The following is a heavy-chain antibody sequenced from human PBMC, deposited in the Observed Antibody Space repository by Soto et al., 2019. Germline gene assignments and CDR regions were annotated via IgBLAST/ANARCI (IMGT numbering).Heavy chain of an antibody. D-gene: IGHD6-19*01. Sequence: EVQLVESGGGLVQPGGSLRLSCAASEFTFSIYWMNWVRQAPGKGLVWVSRINSDGSSTSYADSVKGRFTISRDNAKNTLYLEVNSLRAEDTAVYYCVREIALAGTMYYSYYMDVWGRGTTVTVSS. CDR1: EFTFSIYW. CDR3: VREIALAGTMYYSYYMDV. CDR2: INSDGSST. J-gene: IGHJ6*03. V-gene: IGHV3-74*01.